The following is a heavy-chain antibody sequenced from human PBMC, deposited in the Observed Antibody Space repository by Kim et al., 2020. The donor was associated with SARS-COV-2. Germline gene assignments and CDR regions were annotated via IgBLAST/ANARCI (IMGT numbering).Heavy chain of an antibody. J-gene: IGHJ4*02. V-gene: IGHV1-8*01. CDR2: MNPNSGNT. CDR1: GYTFTSYD. D-gene: IGHD3-10*01. CDR3: ARARVVRGVITRRYYFDY. Sequence: ASVKVSCKASGYTFTSYDINWVRQATGQGLEWMGWMNPNSGNTGYAQKFQGRVTMTRNTSISTAYMELSSLRSEDTAVYYCARARVVRGVITRRYYFDYWGQGTLVTVSS.